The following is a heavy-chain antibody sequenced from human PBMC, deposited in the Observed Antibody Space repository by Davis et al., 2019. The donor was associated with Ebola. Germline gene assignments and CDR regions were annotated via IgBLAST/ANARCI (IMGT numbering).Heavy chain of an antibody. CDR1: GFTFSRYG. V-gene: IGHV3-30*02. CDR2: IENDGGNK. J-gene: IGHJ4*02. D-gene: IGHD4-23*01. CDR3: ARGGVTRAWQVY. Sequence: GESLKISCAASGFTFSRYGMHWVRQAPGKGLEWVAFIENDGGNKNYGDSVKGRFTISRDNSKNTLYLQMNSLRAEDTAVYYCARGGVTRAWQVYWGQGTLVTVSS.